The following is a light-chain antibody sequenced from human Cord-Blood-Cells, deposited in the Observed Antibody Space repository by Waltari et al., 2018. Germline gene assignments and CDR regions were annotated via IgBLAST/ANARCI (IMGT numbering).Light chain of an antibody. CDR2: EVS. Sequence: QSALTQPASVSGSPGQSITISCTGTSSDVGGYNYVSWYQQHPGKAPKLMIYEVSKRPSGVSNRCTGSKSGDTASLTISGLQGEDEADYYCSSYTSSSTLVFGGGTKLTVL. V-gene: IGLV2-14*01. CDR3: SSYTSSSTLV. J-gene: IGLJ3*02. CDR1: SSDVGGYNY.